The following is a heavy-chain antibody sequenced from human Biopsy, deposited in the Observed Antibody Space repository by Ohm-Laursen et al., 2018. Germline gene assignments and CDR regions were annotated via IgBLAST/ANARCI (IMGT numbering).Heavy chain of an antibody. Sequence: GASVKVSCKFSGYTLTELSMHWVRQAPGKGLEWMGGFAPENGKTVYAQNFQARVSMTADTSTDTAYMELRSLRSEDTAVYYCAADINVWNVNYWGQGTQVTVSS. CDR3: AADINVWNVNY. CDR1: GYTLTELS. J-gene: IGHJ4*02. CDR2: FAPENGKT. V-gene: IGHV1-24*01. D-gene: IGHD1-1*01.